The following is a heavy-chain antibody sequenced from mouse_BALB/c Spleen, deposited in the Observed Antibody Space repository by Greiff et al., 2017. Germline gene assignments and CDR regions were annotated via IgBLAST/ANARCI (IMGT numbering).Heavy chain of an antibody. CDR2: IWGGGST. V-gene: IGHV2-6-5*01. J-gene: IGHJ4*01. Sequence: QVQLKESGPGLVAPSQSLSITCTVSGFSFTDYGVSWIRQPPGKGLEWLGVIWGGGSTYYNSALKSRLSISKNNSKSKVFLKLNSLQTDDTAMYYCAKHSARATKDYAMDDWGQGTSVTVSS. CDR3: AKHSARATKDYAMDD. CDR1: GFSFTDYG. D-gene: IGHD3-1*01.